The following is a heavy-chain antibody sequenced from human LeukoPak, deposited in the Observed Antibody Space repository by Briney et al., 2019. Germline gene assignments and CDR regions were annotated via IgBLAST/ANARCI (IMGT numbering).Heavy chain of an antibody. Sequence: GGSLRLSCATSGSTVSSNYMSWVRQAPGKGLEWVSVIYSGGSTYYADSVKGRFTISRDNSKNTLYLQMNSLRAEDAAVYYCARRGSYDIDAFDIWGQGTMVTVSS. D-gene: IGHD3-9*01. CDR1: GSTVSSNY. CDR2: IYSGGST. J-gene: IGHJ3*02. CDR3: ARRGSYDIDAFDI. V-gene: IGHV3-53*01.